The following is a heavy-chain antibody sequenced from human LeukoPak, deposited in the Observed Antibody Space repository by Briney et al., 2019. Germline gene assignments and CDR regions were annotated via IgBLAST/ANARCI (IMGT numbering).Heavy chain of an antibody. V-gene: IGHV4-59*01. CDR3: ARGPLMVRGPFNY. CDR2: IYYRGTT. Sequence: SETLSLTGTLAGGSISTYYCSWIRQPPRKGLELIGFIYYRGTTNQHPSLRSRVTISVDTSKNHFSLKLNSVTAAAPPGNYLARGPLMVRGPFNYGGQGTLVTVSS. CDR1: GGSISTYY. J-gene: IGHJ4*02. D-gene: IGHD3-10*01.